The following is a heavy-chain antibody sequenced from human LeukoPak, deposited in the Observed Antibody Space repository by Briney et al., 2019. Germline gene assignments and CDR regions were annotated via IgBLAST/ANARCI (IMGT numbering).Heavy chain of an antibody. Sequence: GGSLRLSCAASGFTFSSYSMNWVRQAPGKGLEGVSSISSSSSYIYYADSVKGRFTISRDNAKNSLYLQMNSLRAEDTAVYYCAREGRGYSYGYADYWGQGTLVTVSS. D-gene: IGHD5-18*01. CDR2: ISSSSSYI. J-gene: IGHJ4*02. CDR1: GFTFSSYS. CDR3: AREGRGYSYGYADY. V-gene: IGHV3-21*01.